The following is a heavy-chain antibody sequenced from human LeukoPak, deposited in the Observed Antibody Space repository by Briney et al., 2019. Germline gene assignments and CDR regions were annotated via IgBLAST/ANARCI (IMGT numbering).Heavy chain of an antibody. CDR1: RFAFSTYW. CDR3: ARDNPGRLNAFDI. CDR2: IKEDGSEK. D-gene: IGHD1-14*01. J-gene: IGHJ3*02. Sequence: GGSLRLSCAASRFAFSTYWMSWVRQAPGKGLEWVANIKEDGSEKYYVDSVKGRFTIYRDNAKNSLYLQMNRLRAEDTAVYYCARDNPGRLNAFDIWGQGTMVTVSS. V-gene: IGHV3-7*05.